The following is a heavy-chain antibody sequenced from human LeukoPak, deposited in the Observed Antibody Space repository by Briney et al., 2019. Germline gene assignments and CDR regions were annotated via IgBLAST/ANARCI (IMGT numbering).Heavy chain of an antibody. J-gene: IGHJ4*02. Sequence: SETLSLTCTVSGGSISSSSYYWGWIRQPPGKGLEWIGSMYYSGSTYYNPPLKSRVTISIDTSKNQFSLRLSSVTAADTAVYYCARVVGPVAVVTPGVRDYWGQGTLVTVSS. CDR1: GGSISSSSYY. CDR2: MYYSGST. CDR3: ARVVGPVAVVTPGVRDY. D-gene: IGHD4-23*01. V-gene: IGHV4-39*07.